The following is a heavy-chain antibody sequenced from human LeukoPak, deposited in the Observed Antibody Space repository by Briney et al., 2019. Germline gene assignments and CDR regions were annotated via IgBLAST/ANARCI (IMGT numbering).Heavy chain of an antibody. V-gene: IGHV4-59*01. J-gene: IGHJ4*02. CDR3: ARESNGDYPDY. CDR1: GGSISSYY. Sequence: SETLSLTCTVSGGSISSYYWSWIRQPPGKGLEWIGYIYSSGSTSYNPSLKSRVTMSIDTSKNQFSLKVKSVTAADTAVYYCARESNGDYPDYWGQGTLVTVSS. CDR2: IYSSGST. D-gene: IGHD4-17*01.